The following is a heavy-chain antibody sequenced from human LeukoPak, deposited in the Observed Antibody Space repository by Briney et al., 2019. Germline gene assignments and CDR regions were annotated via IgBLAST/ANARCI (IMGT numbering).Heavy chain of an antibody. Sequence: PGGSLRLSCAAFGFTFSSYSMNWVRQAPGKGLEWVSYISSSSSTIYYADSVKGRFTISRDNAKNSLYLQMNSLRAEDTAVYYCARGLDDSSGYYADYWGQGTLVTVSS. CDR2: ISSSSSTI. J-gene: IGHJ4*02. V-gene: IGHV3-48*01. CDR3: ARGLDDSSGYYADY. D-gene: IGHD3-22*01. CDR1: GFTFSSYS.